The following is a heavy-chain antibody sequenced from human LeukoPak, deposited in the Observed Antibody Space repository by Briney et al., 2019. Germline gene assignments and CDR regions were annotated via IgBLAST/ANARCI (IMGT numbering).Heavy chain of an antibody. CDR2: IYTSGST. J-gene: IGHJ6*03. Sequence: PSQTLSLTCTVSGGSISSGSYYWSWIRQPAGKGLEWIGRIYTSGSTNYNPSLKSRVTISVDTSKNQFSLKLRSVTAADTAVYYCARVPCEYSSSAGVYYYYMDVWGKGTTVTVSS. CDR3: ARVPCEYSSSAGVYYYYMDV. D-gene: IGHD6-6*01. CDR1: GGSISSGSYY. V-gene: IGHV4-61*02.